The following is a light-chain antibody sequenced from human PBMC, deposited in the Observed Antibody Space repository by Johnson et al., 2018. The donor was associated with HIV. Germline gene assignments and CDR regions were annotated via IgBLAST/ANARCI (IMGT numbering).Light chain of an antibody. CDR3: GTWDSSLSAHFV. J-gene: IGLJ1*01. CDR2: ENN. CDR1: SSNIGNNY. Sequence: QSVLTQPPSVSAAPGQKVTISCSGSSSNIGNNYVSWYQQLPGTAPKLLIYENNKRPSGIPDRFSGSKSGTSATLVITGLQTGDEADYYCGTWDSSLSAHFVFGTGIRVTV. V-gene: IGLV1-51*02.